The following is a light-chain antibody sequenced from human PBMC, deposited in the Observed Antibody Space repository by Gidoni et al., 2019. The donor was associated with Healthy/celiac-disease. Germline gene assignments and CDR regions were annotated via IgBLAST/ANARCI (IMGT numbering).Light chain of an antibody. Sequence: DIVMTQSPDSLAVSLGERATINCKSSQSVLYSSNNKNYLAWYQQKPGQPPKLRIYWSSTRESGVPDRFSGSGSGDTDFTLTISSLQAEDVAVYYCQQYYSTPSYTFGQGTKLEIK. CDR1: QSVLYSSNNKNY. V-gene: IGKV4-1*01. J-gene: IGKJ2*01. CDR3: QQYYSTPSYT. CDR2: WSS.